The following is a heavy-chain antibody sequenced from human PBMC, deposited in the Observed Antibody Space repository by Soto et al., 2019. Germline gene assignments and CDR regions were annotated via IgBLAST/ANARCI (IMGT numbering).Heavy chain of an antibody. V-gene: IGHV4-39*01. CDR3: SRSLNS. CDR1: GGSISSSNYY. Sequence: KPSETLSLTCTVSGGSISSSNYYWGWIRQPPGKGLEWIGSMSYSGSTYYNPSLKSRVTIFVDTSKNQFSLKLTSVTAADSALYYCSRSLNSWGQGTRVTVSS. J-gene: IGHJ4*02. CDR2: MSYSGST.